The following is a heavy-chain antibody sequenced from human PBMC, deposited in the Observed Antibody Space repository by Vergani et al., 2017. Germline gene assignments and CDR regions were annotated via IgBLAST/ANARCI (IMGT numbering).Heavy chain of an antibody. CDR2: IYTSGST. CDR3: ARDGGTTYYYDSSGYSWFDP. Sequence: QVQLQQWGAGLLKPSETLSLTCAVYGGSFSGYYWSWIRQPPGKGLEWIGRIYTSGSTNYNPSLKSRVTMSVDTSKNQFSLKLSSVTAADTAVYYCARDGGTTYYYDSSGYSWFDPWGQGTLVTVSS. J-gene: IGHJ5*02. CDR1: GGSFSGYY. V-gene: IGHV4-59*10. D-gene: IGHD3-22*01.